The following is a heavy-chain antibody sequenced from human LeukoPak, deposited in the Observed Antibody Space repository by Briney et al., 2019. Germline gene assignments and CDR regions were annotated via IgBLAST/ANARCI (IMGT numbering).Heavy chain of an antibody. J-gene: IGHJ4*02. Sequence: PSETLSLTCAVYGGSFCSYYWSWIRQPPGKGLEWIGEINHSGSTNYNPSLKSRVTISVDTSKNQFSLKLSSVTAADTAVYYCARGRVDYDSSAYYTPFDYWGQGTLVTVSS. CDR2: INHSGST. CDR1: GGSFCSYY. D-gene: IGHD3-22*01. V-gene: IGHV4-34*01. CDR3: ARGRVDYDSSAYYTPFDY.